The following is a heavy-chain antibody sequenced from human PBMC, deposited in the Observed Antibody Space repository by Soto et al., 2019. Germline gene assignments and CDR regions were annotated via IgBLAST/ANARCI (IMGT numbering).Heavy chain of an antibody. CDR3: ATDRPFWSGYYYFDY. J-gene: IGHJ4*02. CDR2: INAGNGNT. Sequence: VASVKVSFKASGYTFTSYAMHWVRQAPGQRLEWMGWINAGNGNTKYSQKFQGRVTLTGDTSTDTAYMELSSLRSEDTAVYYCATDRPFWSGYYYFDYWGQGTLVTVSS. D-gene: IGHD3-3*01. V-gene: IGHV1-3*01. CDR1: GYTFTSYA.